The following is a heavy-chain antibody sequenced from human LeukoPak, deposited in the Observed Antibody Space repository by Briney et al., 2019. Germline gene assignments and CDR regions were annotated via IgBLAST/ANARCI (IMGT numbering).Heavy chain of an antibody. CDR1: GFNLNSYM. D-gene: IGHD1-1*01. J-gene: IGHJ5*02. Sequence: GSLRLSCAASGFNLNSYMLNWVRQTPGKGLQWVSSISSTGSYIYHADSVKGRFTISRDNPGNVVYLQMDSLRAEDTAVYYCSRVAQSGPTGWFDPWGQGTLVTVS. CDR2: ISSTGSYI. V-gene: IGHV3-21*01. CDR3: SRVAQSGPTGWFDP.